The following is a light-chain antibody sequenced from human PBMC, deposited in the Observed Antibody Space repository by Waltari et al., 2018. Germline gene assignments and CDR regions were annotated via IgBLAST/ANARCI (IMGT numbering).Light chain of an antibody. CDR3: SSYTSSSTRV. CDR1: RSDVGGYNS. Sequence: QSALTQPASVSGSPGQSITIPCTVTRSDVGGYNSISWYQQHPGRAPKLMIYEVSNRPPGVSNRFSGSKSGNTASLTISGLQAEDEADYYCSSYTSSSTRVFGTGTKVTVL. V-gene: IGLV2-14*01. CDR2: EVS. J-gene: IGLJ1*01.